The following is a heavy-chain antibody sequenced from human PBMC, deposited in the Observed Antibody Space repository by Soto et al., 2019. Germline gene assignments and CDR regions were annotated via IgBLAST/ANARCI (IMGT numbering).Heavy chain of an antibody. J-gene: IGHJ6*02. D-gene: IGHD3-10*01. Sequence: ASVKVSCKASGYTFTSYAMHWVRQAPGQRLEWMGWINAGNGNTKYSQKFQGRVTITRDTSASTAYMELSSLRSEDTAVYYCARGTGLLWFGELSADYYGMDVWGQGTTVTVSS. CDR1: GYTFTSYA. CDR2: INAGNGNT. V-gene: IGHV1-3*01. CDR3: ARGTGLLWFGELSADYYGMDV.